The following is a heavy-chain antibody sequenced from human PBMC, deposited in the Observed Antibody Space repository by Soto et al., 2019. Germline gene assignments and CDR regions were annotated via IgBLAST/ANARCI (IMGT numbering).Heavy chain of an antibody. J-gene: IGHJ4*02. CDR3: AKARGSSTPAPGSY. CDR1: GFTFSSYA. Sequence: GGSLRLSCSASGFTFSSYAVSWVRQAPGKGLKWVSAISGSGDSTYYVDSVKGRFTISRDNSKNTLYLQMNSLRAEDTAIYYCAKARGSSTPAPGSYWGQGTLVTVSS. V-gene: IGHV3-23*01. D-gene: IGHD2-2*01. CDR2: ISGSGDST.